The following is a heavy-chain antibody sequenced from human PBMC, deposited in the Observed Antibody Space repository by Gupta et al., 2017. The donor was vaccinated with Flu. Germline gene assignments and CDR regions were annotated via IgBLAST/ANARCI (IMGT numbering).Heavy chain of an antibody. CDR2: ISQDGRNN. J-gene: IGHJ6*02. CDR3: AKDWKWNNNKYGRNV. D-gene: IGHD1-1*01. Sequence: EQVLESGGGVVQPGRSLRLSCAASGFSFSNSGMHWVSQAPGKGREWVAVISQDGRNNYDADSVKGGFTISRDNTKNTLFLEMNGRRTEDTAVYDGAKDWKWNNNKYGRNVGGPGTTGTVAS. CDR1: GFSFSNSG. V-gene: IGHV3-30*18.